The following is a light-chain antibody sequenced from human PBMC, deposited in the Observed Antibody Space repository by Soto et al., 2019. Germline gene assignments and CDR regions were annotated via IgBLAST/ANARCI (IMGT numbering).Light chain of an antibody. CDR2: EVS. CDR1: NSEGGGYNS. V-gene: IGLV2-8*01. J-gene: IGLJ1*01. CDR3: SSHEGSNNLEV. Sequence: QAVLAQPPCWVGAPGQAVPIPSAGSNSEGGGYNSVSWSQQHPGKAPKLMIYEVSKRPSGVPDRFSGYKSGNPASLTVSGLQAEDEADYYCSSHEGSNNLEVFGTGTKVTVL.